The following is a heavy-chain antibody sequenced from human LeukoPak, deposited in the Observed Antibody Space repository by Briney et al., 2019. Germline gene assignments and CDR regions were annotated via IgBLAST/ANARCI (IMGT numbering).Heavy chain of an antibody. CDR2: IIPILGIA. V-gene: IGHV1-69*04. CDR1: GYTFTGYD. D-gene: IGHD3-3*01. J-gene: IGHJ4*02. Sequence: ASVKVSCKASGYTFTGYDMHWVRQAPGQGLEWMGRIIPILGIANYAQKFQGRVTITADKSTSTAHMELSSLRSEDTAVYYCARVLGDDFWSGYYLSDWGQGTLVTVSS. CDR3: ARVLGDDFWSGYYLSD.